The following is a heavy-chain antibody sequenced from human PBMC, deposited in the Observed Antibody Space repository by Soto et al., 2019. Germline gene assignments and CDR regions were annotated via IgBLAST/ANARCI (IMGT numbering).Heavy chain of an antibody. CDR2: IDNAGTDS. J-gene: IGHJ6*04. V-gene: IGHV3-74*01. Sequence: EVQLVESGGGLVKPGGSLRLSCAASGFTLSGRSMHWVRQAPGKGLVWVSGIDNAGTDSTYAYSVKGRFTSSRDNAKNMLYLQMNSLSVEDTAVSYCARGWFGPDVWGKGTTVTVSS. CDR1: GFTLSGRS. CDR3: ARGWFGPDV. D-gene: IGHD3-10*01.